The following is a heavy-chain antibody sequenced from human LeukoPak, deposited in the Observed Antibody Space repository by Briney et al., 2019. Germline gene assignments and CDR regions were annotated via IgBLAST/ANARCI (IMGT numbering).Heavy chain of an antibody. J-gene: IGHJ5*02. CDR1: GYTFTSYG. CDR2: ISAYNGNT. CDR3: ARITANLFAGWFDP. Sequence: ASVKVSCKASGYTFTSYGISWVRQAPGQGLEWMGWISAYNGNTNYAQKLQGRVTMTTDTSTSTDYMELRSLRSDDTAVYYCARITANLFAGWFDPWGQGTLVTVSS. V-gene: IGHV1-18*01. D-gene: IGHD1-20*01.